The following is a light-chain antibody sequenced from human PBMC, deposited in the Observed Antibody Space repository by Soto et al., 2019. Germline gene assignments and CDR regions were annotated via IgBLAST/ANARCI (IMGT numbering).Light chain of an antibody. V-gene: IGKV1-39*01. CDR2: RAS. J-gene: IGKJ1*01. CDR3: RQSYSSPPWT. Sequence: DIQMTQSPSSLSASVGDRVTISCRASQTISTFLNWYQQKPGTAPRLLIYRASSVNSGVPPRFSGSGSGRDFTLTISSLSPEDIATYFCRQSYSSPPWTFGQGTKVDIK. CDR1: QTISTF.